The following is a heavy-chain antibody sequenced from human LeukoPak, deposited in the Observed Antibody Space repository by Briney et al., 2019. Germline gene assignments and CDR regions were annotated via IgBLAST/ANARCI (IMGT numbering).Heavy chain of an antibody. V-gene: IGHV1-69*13. J-gene: IGHJ4*02. CDR2: IIPIFGTA. D-gene: IGHD3-22*01. Sequence: ASVKVSCKASGGTFSRYAFSWVRQAPGQGLEWMGGIIPIFGTAKYAQKFQGRLTITADEFTSTAYMELSSLRSDDTAVYFCARATEGRPNYYDSSDYYFYWGQGTLVTVSS. CDR3: ARATEGRPNYYDSSDYYFY. CDR1: GGTFSRYA.